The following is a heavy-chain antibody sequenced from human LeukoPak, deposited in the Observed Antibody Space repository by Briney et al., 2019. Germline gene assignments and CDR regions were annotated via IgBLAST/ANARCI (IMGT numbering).Heavy chain of an antibody. Sequence: SETLSLTCTVSGDSINSLDLWSWVRQPPGKGLEWIGEMYLSGTTHSNPSVKSRVTISIDKSKNQFSLNLSSVTAADTAVYYCAGLVGRYSSGLYYYYFDYWGQGTLVTVPS. CDR3: AGLVGRYSSGLYYYYFDY. J-gene: IGHJ4*02. V-gene: IGHV4-4*02. CDR2: MYLSGTT. D-gene: IGHD3-22*01. CDR1: GDSINSLDL.